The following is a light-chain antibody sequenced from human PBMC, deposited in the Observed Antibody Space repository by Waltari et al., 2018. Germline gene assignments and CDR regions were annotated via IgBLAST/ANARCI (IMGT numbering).Light chain of an antibody. Sequence: QSVLTQPPSASGTPGHKVTIHGTRSSANIVSNYVYWYQQFPGTAPKLLIYKNNQRPSGVPDRFSDSKSGTSASLAINGLRSEDEADYYCAAWDDSLSGLVLGGGTKVTVL. J-gene: IGLJ3*02. CDR3: AAWDDSLSGLV. CDR1: SANIVSNY. V-gene: IGLV1-47*01. CDR2: KNN.